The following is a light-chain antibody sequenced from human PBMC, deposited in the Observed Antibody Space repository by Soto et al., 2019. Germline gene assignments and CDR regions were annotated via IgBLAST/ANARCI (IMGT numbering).Light chain of an antibody. Sequence: EIVRPKSPAPLSVSPGERATLSCRAGQSVSSNLAWYQQKPGQAPRLLIYGASTRATGIPARFSGSGSGTEFTLTISSLQSEDFAIYFCQQYNNWPPDRTFGQGTKVEIK. CDR2: GAS. CDR1: QSVSSN. J-gene: IGKJ1*01. V-gene: IGKV3-15*01. CDR3: QQYNNWPPDRT.